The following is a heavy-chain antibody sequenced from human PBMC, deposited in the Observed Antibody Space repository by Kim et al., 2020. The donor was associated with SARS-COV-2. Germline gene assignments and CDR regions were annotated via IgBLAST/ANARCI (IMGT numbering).Heavy chain of an antibody. D-gene: IGHD1-20*01. CDR3: ARITMYNNTWYPLDY. Sequence: GGSLRLSCAASGFSFSSHWMHWVRQVPGKGLMWLSRINSDGRSIKYATSVQGRFTVSRDNAKNTLYLQMNSLRAEDTGVYYCARITMYNNTWYPLDYWGQGTLVTVSS. CDR2: INSDGRSI. J-gene: IGHJ4*02. CDR1: GFSFSSHW. V-gene: IGHV3-74*01.